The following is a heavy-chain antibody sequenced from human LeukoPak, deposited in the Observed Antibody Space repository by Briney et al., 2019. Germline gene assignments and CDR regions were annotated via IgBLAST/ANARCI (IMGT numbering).Heavy chain of an antibody. CDR2: MNPSGST. Sequence: SETLSLTCAAYGGSFSGYYWTWIRQTPEKGLEWIGEMNPSGSTNYNPSLKSQVTISVDTSKNQFSLELSSVTAAYTAVYYCARGRQDVTMIVVVMTAVSYYLDVWGKGTTVTVS. CDR1: GGSFSGYY. D-gene: IGHD3-22*01. CDR3: ARGRQDVTMIVVVMTAVSYYLDV. J-gene: IGHJ6*03. V-gene: IGHV4-34*01.